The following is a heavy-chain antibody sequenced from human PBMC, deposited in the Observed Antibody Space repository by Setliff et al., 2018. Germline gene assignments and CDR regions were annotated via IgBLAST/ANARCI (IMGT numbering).Heavy chain of an antibody. Sequence: GASVKVSCKASGYTFTSYYMYWLRQAPGQGPEWMGIINIGGGSASYAQKFQDRVTITADQSTSTVFMELNSLRSEDTAFYYCARDSRQWLEGGASGDMDIWGQGTAVTVSS. CDR3: ARDSRQWLEGGASGDMDI. CDR1: GYTFTSYY. CDR2: INIGGGSA. D-gene: IGHD6-19*01. V-gene: IGHV1-46*01. J-gene: IGHJ6*02.